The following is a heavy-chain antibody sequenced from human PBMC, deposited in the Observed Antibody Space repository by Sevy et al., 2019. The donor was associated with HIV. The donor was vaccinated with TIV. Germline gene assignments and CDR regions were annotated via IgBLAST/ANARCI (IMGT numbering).Heavy chain of an antibody. Sequence: GGSLRLSCAASGFTFSSYAMHWVRQAPGKGLEWVAVISYDGSNKYYAHSVKGRFTTSRDNSKNTLYLQMNSLRAEDTAVYYCARDVGYGDYALDYWGQGTLVTVSS. CDR1: GFTFSSYA. V-gene: IGHV3-30-3*01. CDR2: ISYDGSNK. J-gene: IGHJ4*02. CDR3: ARDVGYGDYALDY. D-gene: IGHD4-17*01.